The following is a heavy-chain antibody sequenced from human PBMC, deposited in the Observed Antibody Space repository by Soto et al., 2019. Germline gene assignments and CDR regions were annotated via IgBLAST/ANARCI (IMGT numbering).Heavy chain of an antibody. V-gene: IGHV1-3*01. Sequence: QVQLVQSGPEMKKPGASVKLSCKASGYTFTTYSMHWVRQTPGQRLEWMGWIHAGNGNTEHSQKFQGRVTITRDTFTITAYLELGSLRSEDTAVYYCARAACSSTSCYNYYAYGMDVWGQGTAVTVS. CDR1: GYTFTTYS. CDR2: IHAGNGNT. D-gene: IGHD2-2*01. CDR3: ARAACSSTSCYNYYAYGMDV. J-gene: IGHJ6*02.